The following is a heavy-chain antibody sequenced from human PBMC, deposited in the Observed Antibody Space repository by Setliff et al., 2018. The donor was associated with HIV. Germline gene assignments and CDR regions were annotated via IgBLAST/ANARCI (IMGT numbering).Heavy chain of an antibody. V-gene: IGHV4-39*01. Sequence: SETLSLTCTVPGGSINRSNYYWGWIRQPPGKGPEWIGTISYTGSTYYDPSLKSRVTISLDTSKNQFFLKLSSVAAPDTAIYYCARQTWEYYDTLTGYYRSPKNFDSWGQGTLVTVSS. CDR2: ISYTGST. J-gene: IGHJ4*02. CDR3: ARQTWEYYDTLTGYYRSPKNFDS. D-gene: IGHD3-9*01. CDR1: GGSINRSNYY.